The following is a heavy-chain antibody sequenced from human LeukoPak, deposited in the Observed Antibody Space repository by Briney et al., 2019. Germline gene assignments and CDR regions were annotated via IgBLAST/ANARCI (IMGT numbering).Heavy chain of an antibody. V-gene: IGHV4-34*01. D-gene: IGHD6-19*01. CDR2: INHSGST. CDR3: ARQSSGPTDAFDI. CDR1: GGSFSGYY. Sequence: PSVTLSLTCAVYGGSFSGYYWSWIRQPPGKGLKWIGEINHSGSTNYNPSLKSRVTISVDTSKNQFSLKLSSVAAADTAVYCCARQSSGPTDAFDIWGQGTMVTVSS. J-gene: IGHJ3*02.